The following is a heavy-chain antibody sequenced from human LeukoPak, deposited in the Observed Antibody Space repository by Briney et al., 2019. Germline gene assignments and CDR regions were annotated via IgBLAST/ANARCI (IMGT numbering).Heavy chain of an antibody. CDR2: IYITGNT. CDR1: GGSISSSSYY. V-gene: IGHV4-39*07. J-gene: IGHJ4*02. D-gene: IGHD2-2*01. CDR3: ARSTHWSGDY. Sequence: PSETLSLTCTVSGGSISSSSYYWGWIRQPPGKGLEWIGRIYITGNTNYNPSLKSRVTMSVDTSKNQFSLNLTSVTAADTAVYYCARSTHWSGDYWGQGTLVTVSS.